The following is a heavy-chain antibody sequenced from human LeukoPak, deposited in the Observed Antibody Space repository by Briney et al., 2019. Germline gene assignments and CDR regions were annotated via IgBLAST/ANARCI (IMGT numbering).Heavy chain of an antibody. CDR3: ARDPTRYSGYDSSLDY. D-gene: IGHD5-12*01. J-gene: IGHJ4*02. V-gene: IGHV4-30-2*01. CDR1: GGSISSGGYY. Sequence: SETLSLTCTVSGGSISSGGYYWSWIRQPPGKGLEWIGYIYHSGSTYYNPSLKSRVTISVDTSKNQFSLKLSSVTAADTAVYYCARDPTRYSGYDSSLDYWGQGTLVTVSS. CDR2: IYHSGST.